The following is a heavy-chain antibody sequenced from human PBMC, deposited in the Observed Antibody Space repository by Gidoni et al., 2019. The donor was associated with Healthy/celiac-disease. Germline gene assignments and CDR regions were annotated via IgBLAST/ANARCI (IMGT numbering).Heavy chain of an antibody. J-gene: IGHJ4*02. Sequence: QVQLVEPGGGVVQPGRSLRLTCAASGFTSSSYGMHGVGQDPGKGLEWVAVIWYEGGNKYYADSVKGRFTISRDNSKNTLYLQMNSLGAEDTAVYYCARRKRDSRYFDYWGQGTLVTVSS. CDR2: IWYEGGNK. D-gene: IGHD2-21*02. CDR3: ARRKRDSRYFDY. CDR1: GFTSSSYG. V-gene: IGHV3-33*01.